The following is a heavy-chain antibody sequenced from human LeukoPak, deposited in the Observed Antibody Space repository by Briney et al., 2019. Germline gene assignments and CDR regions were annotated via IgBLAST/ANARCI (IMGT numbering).Heavy chain of an antibody. CDR2: ISYDGSNK. D-gene: IGHD1-26*01. J-gene: IGHJ4*02. CDR1: GFTFSSYA. V-gene: IGHV3-30-3*01. CDR3: ARGEGATDY. Sequence: GGSLRLSCAASGFTFSSYAMHWVRQAPGKGLEWVAVISYDGSNKYYADSVKGRFTISRDNSKNTLYLQMNSLRAEDTAVYYCARGEGATDYWGQGTLVTVPS.